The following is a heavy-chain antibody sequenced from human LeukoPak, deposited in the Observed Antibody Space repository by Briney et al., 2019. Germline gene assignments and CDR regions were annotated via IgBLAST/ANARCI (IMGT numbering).Heavy chain of an antibody. CDR3: ARRTDSGSYNWFDH. J-gene: IGHJ5*02. CDR2: IFYTGGEI. D-gene: IGHD1-26*01. Sequence: SETLSLTCTVSGGSMNSYYWSWIRQAPGKGLEWIGYIFYTGGEINYNRSLKSRLTISVDTSKNQFSLMLTSVTAADTAVYYCARRTDSGSYNWFDHWGQGTLVTVSS. V-gene: IGHV4-59*12. CDR1: GGSMNSYY.